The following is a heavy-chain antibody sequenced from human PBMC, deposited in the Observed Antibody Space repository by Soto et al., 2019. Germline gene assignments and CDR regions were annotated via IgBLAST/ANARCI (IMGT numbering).Heavy chain of an antibody. CDR1: GFTFSGFW. Sequence: EVQLVESGGGLVQPGGSLRLSCAASGFTFSGFWMHWVRQAPGKGLVWVSRTNNDGSVTDYADSVKGRFTISRDNAENTLYLQMNSLRAEDAAVYYCTRDIGGASSTWGQGTLVTVSP. CDR2: TNNDGSVT. V-gene: IGHV3-74*01. CDR3: TRDIGGASST. D-gene: IGHD1-26*01. J-gene: IGHJ5*02.